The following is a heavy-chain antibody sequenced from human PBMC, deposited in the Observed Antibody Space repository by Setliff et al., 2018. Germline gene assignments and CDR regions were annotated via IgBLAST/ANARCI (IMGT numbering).Heavy chain of an antibody. J-gene: IGHJ6*03. D-gene: IGHD3-3*01. CDR3: TRERSEDFWSGYPYYYYMDV. Sequence: GGSLRPSCAASGFTFSSYGMNWVRQAPGKGLEWLSYISSSSTTIYYAASVKGRFTISRDDSKNSLYLQMNSLKTEDTAVYYCTRERSEDFWSGYPYYYYMDVWGKGTTVTVSS. V-gene: IGHV3-48*01. CDR1: GFTFSSYG. CDR2: ISSSSTTI.